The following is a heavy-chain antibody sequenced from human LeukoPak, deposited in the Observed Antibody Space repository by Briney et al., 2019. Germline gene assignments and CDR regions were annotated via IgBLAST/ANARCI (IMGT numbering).Heavy chain of an antibody. Sequence: GGSLRLSCAASGFTFSSYAMNWVRQAPGKGLEWVSVISGSGGSTYDADSVKGRFTISRDNSKNTLYLQMHSLRAEDTAVYYCARQRPYSSSPYYFDYWGQGTLATVSS. V-gene: IGHV3-23*01. J-gene: IGHJ4*02. CDR3: ARQRPYSSSPYYFDY. CDR1: GFTFSSYA. D-gene: IGHD6-13*01. CDR2: ISGSGGST.